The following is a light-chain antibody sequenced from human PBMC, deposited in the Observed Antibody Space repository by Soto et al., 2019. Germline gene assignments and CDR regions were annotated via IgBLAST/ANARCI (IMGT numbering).Light chain of an antibody. V-gene: IGKV3-11*01. CDR3: QQRNTWTPIS. J-gene: IGKJ5*01. CDR2: SAS. CDR1: QSISDT. Sequence: VMTQSTKPLSVSPGVRATLSCRASQSISDTLAWYQQKPGQAPRLLIYSASRGATGFPARFSGSGSGTDFTLTISSLEPEDFARNYCQQRNTWTPISSGQVTLLEIK.